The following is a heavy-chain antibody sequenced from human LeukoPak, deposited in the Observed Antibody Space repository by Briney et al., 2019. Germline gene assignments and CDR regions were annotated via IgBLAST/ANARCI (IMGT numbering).Heavy chain of an antibody. CDR2: IRYDGTNK. CDR1: GFTFSIFG. Sequence: GGALRLSCTASGFTFSIFGMHWVRQAPGRGLEWVAFIRYDGTNKYYADSVEGRFTISRDNSRNTLYLQMNSLRAEDTAVYYCAKDLVVRGVTHDAFDIWGQGTMVTVSS. J-gene: IGHJ3*02. CDR3: AKDLVVRGVTHDAFDI. D-gene: IGHD3-10*01. V-gene: IGHV3-30*02.